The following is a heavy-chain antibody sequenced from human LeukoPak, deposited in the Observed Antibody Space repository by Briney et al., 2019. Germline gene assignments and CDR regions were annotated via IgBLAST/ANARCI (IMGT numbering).Heavy chain of an antibody. CDR3: AREGSRDFWSGPVYYFDY. CDR1: GGSISNYY. J-gene: IGHJ4*02. D-gene: IGHD3-3*01. CDR2: IYYSGST. Sequence: SETLSLTCTVSGGSISNYYWSWIRQPPGKGLEWIGYIYYSGSTNYNPSLKSRVTISVDTSKNQFSLKLRSVTAADTAVYYCAREGSRDFWSGPVYYFDYWGQGTLVTVSS. V-gene: IGHV4-59*01.